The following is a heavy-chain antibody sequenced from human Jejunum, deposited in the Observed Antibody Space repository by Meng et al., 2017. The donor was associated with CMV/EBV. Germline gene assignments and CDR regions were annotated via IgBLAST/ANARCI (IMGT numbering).Heavy chain of an antibody. D-gene: IGHD3-16*02. J-gene: IGHJ4*02. Sequence: KVSCEASGNTFTGYYLHWVRQTPGQGLEWMGWINPNSGGTNYAQTFQGRVTMTRDTSISTAYMELSRLTSDDTAVYYCARDFSLSYWGQGTLVTVSS. CDR1: GNTFTGYY. CDR2: INPNSGGT. CDR3: ARDFSLSY. V-gene: IGHV1-2*02.